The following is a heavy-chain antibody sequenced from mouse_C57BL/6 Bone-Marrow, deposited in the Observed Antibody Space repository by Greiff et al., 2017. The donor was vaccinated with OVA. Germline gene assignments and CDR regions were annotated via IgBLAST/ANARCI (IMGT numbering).Heavy chain of an antibody. D-gene: IGHD2-1*01. CDR1: GYYITSDY. CDR3: ARYGNRLRLYAMDY. CDR2: ISYSGST. J-gene: IGHJ4*01. V-gene: IGHV3-8*01. Sequence: EVKLVESGPGLAKPSQTLSLTCSVTGYYITSDYWNWIRKFPGNKLEYIGYISYSGSTYYNPSLKSRISITRETSKTQYYLLLNPVLTEDTATYYGARYGNRLRLYAMDYWGQGTSVTVSS.